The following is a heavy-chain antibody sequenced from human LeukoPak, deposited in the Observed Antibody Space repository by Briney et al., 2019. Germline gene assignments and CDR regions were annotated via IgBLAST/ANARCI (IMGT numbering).Heavy chain of an antibody. D-gene: IGHD5-18*01. CDR1: GFTFSSYS. J-gene: IGHJ6*02. Sequence: PGGSLRLSCAASGFTFSSYSMNWVRQAPGKGLEWVSYISSGSGTIYYADSVKGRFTISRDNAKNSLYLRMNSLRDEDTALYYCARDGVIVDTAMAGSYYYYYGMDVWGQGTTVTVSS. V-gene: IGHV3-48*02. CDR3: ARDGVIVDTAMAGSYYYYYGMDV. CDR2: ISSGSGTI.